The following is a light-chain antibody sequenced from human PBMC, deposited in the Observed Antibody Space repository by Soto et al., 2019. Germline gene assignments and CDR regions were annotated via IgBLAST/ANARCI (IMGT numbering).Light chain of an antibody. CDR2: DAS. J-gene: IGKJ4*01. V-gene: IGKV1-33*01. CDR1: QAISNY. CDR3: QQSDSLPLT. Sequence: EIQMTQSPSSLSASVGDRVTVTCQASQAISNYLNWYQQKTGQAPKLLIYDASNLETGVPSRFSGSGSGTDFTFTISSLQPEDIATYYCQQSDSLPLTFGGGTKV.